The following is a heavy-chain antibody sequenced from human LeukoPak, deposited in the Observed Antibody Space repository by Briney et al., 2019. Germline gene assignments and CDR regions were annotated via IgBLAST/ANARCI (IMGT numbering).Heavy chain of an antibody. J-gene: IGHJ6*02. Sequence: SETLSLTCTVSGGSISSSSYYWGWIRQPPGKGLEWIGSIYYSGSTYYNPSFKSRVTISVDTSKNQFSLKLSSVTAADTAVYYCAREGYGMDVWGQGTTVTVSS. CDR1: GGSISSSSYY. CDR3: AREGYGMDV. CDR2: IYYSGST. V-gene: IGHV4-39*07.